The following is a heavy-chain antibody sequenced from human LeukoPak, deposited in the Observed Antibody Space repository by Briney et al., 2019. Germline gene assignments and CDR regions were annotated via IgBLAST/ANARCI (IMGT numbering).Heavy chain of an antibody. D-gene: IGHD6-6*01. J-gene: IGHJ3*02. V-gene: IGHV1-18*01. CDR1: GYTFTTYG. CDR2: ISAYNGNT. Sequence: ASVKVSCKASGYTFTTYGISWVRQGSGQGLEWMGWISAYNGNTKNAQKFQGRVTMTTDTSTSTAYMELRSLRSDDTAVYYCARDPPGQLVSAFDIWGQGTMVTVSS. CDR3: ARDPPGQLVSAFDI.